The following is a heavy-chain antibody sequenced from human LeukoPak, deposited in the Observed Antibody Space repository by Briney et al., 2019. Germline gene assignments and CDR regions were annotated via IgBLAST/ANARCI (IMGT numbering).Heavy chain of an antibody. Sequence: GGSLRLSCAASGFTFSSYGMHWVRQAPGKGLEWVAVISYDGSNKYYADSVKGRFTISRDNSKNTLYLQMNSLRAEDTAIYYCAKDGPAADRLYYYYYYMDVWGKGTMVTVSS. J-gene: IGHJ6*03. V-gene: IGHV3-30*18. D-gene: IGHD6-13*01. CDR1: GFTFSSYG. CDR3: AKDGPAADRLYYYYYYMDV. CDR2: ISYDGSNK.